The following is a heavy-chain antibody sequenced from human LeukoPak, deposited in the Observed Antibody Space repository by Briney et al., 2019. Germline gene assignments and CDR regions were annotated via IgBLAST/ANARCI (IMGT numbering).Heavy chain of an antibody. CDR1: GYTFTIYG. CDR2: ISTYNGNT. D-gene: IGHD3-16*01. V-gene: IGHV1-18*01. CDR3: ARDMGQYNWFDP. J-gene: IGHJ5*02. Sequence: GASVTVSCKASGYTFTIYGITWVRQAPGQGLEWMGWISTYNGNTNYAQKLQGRVTMTTDTSTSTAYMELRSLRSDDTAVYYCARDMGQYNWFDPWGQGTLDTVSS.